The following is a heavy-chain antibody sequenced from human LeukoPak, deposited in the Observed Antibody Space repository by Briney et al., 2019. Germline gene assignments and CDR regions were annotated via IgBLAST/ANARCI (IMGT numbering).Heavy chain of an antibody. J-gene: IGHJ4*02. CDR3: ARGAAGAGSRGDY. D-gene: IGHD6-13*01. CDR2: IAASGSTT. V-gene: IGHV3-48*03. CDR1: GFTFSTYE. Sequence: GGSLILSCAASGFTFSTYEMTWVRQAPGKGLEWLSYIAASGSTTLYADSVKGRFSISRDNAKNSLYLQMNSLRAEDTAVYYCARGAAGAGSRGDYWGRGTLVTVSS.